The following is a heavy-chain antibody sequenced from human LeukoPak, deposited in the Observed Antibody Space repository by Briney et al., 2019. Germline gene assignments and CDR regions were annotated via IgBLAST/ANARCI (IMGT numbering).Heavy chain of an antibody. D-gene: IGHD2-15*01. CDR1: GYSFTSYW. Sequence: GESLKISCKGSGYSFTSYWIGWVRQMPGKGLEWMGIIYPGDSDTRYSPSFQGPVTISADKSISTAYLQWSSLKASDTAMYYCARKKGSGGILNWFDPWGQGTLVTVSP. CDR3: ARKKGSGGILNWFDP. J-gene: IGHJ5*02. V-gene: IGHV5-51*01. CDR2: IYPGDSDT.